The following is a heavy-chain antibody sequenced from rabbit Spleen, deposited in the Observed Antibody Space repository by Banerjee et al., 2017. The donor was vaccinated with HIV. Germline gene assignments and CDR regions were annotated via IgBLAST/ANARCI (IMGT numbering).Heavy chain of an antibody. CDR2: IGTGVGDT. CDR1: GFSFNSGYD. V-gene: IGHV1S45*01. J-gene: IGHJ3*01. CDR3: ARETWGSTGNYGL. Sequence: QEHLVESGGGLVQPGGSLKLSCKASGFSFNSGYDMCWVRQAPGKGLEWIACIGTGVGDTYYANWAKGRFTISKTSSTTVTLQVTSLTAADTATYFCARETWGSTGNYGLWGQGTLVTVS. D-gene: IGHD7-1*01.